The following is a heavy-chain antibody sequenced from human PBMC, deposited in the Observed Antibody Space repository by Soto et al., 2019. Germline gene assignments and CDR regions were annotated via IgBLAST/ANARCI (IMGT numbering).Heavy chain of an antibody. Sequence: ASVKVSCKASGYTFTSYDINWVRQATGQGLEWMGWMNPNSGNTGYAQKFQGRVTMTRNTSISTAYMELSSLRSEDTAVYYCARGTSWIQLWLNYYYYMDVWGKGTTVTVSS. D-gene: IGHD5-18*01. J-gene: IGHJ6*03. V-gene: IGHV1-8*01. CDR3: ARGTSWIQLWLNYYYYMDV. CDR2: MNPNSGNT. CDR1: GYTFTSYD.